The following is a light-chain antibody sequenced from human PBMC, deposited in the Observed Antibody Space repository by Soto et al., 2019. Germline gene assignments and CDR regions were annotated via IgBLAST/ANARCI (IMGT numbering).Light chain of an antibody. V-gene: IGKV1-39*01. J-gene: IGKJ1*01. Sequence: DIQMTQSPSSLSAYVGDRVTITCRASQSISSCLNWYQQKPGKAPRLLVYAASNLQSGVPSRFSGSASGTDFILTISSLQPEDFATYYCQQIYVAPVTFGQGTKVEIK. CDR1: QSISSC. CDR3: QQIYVAPVT. CDR2: AAS.